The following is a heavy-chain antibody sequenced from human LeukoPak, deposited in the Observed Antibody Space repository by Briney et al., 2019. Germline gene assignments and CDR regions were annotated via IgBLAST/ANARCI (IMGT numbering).Heavy chain of an antibody. CDR2: INQDGSEK. Sequence: PGGSLRLSCAASGLTFRSYWMNWVRQAPGRGLEWVVNINQDGSEKYSVDSVRGRFTISRDNAKNSLYLHMNSLRPDDTAVYYCARRLYDFPEGRAFDIWGQGTMVTVSS. J-gene: IGHJ3*02. CDR1: GLTFRSYW. V-gene: IGHV3-7*03. D-gene: IGHD3-3*01. CDR3: ARRLYDFPEGRAFDI.